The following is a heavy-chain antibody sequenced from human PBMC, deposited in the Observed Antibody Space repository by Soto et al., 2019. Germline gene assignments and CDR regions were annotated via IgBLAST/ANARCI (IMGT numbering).Heavy chain of an antibody. V-gene: IGHV1-69*13. J-gene: IGHJ5*02. CDR2: IIPIFGTA. CDR1: GGTFSSYA. CDR3: ASIAAVFGAFDP. D-gene: IGHD6-13*01. Sequence: SVKVSCKASGGTFSSYAISWVRQAPGQGLEWMGGIIPIFGTANYAQKFQGRVTITADESTSTAYMELSSLRSEDTAVYYCASIAAVFGAFDPWGQGTLVTVSS.